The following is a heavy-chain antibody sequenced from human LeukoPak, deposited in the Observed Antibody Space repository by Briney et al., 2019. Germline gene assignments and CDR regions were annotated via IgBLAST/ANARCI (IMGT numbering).Heavy chain of an antibody. D-gene: IGHD5-18*01. CDR3: ASRRGYSYGYDY. V-gene: IGHV3-53*01. CDR2: IYSGGST. CDR1: GFTVSRNY. J-gene: IGHJ4*02. Sequence: GGSLRLSCAASGFTVSRNYMSWVRQAPGKGLEWVSVIYSGGSTYYADSVKGRFTISRDNSKNTLDLQMNSLRAEDTAVYYCASRRGYSYGYDYWGQGTLVTVSS.